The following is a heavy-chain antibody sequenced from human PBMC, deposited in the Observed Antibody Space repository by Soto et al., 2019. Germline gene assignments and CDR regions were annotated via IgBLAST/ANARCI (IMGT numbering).Heavy chain of an antibody. D-gene: IGHD6-19*01. CDR1: GFTFNDYY. Sequence: GGSLRLSCEGSGFTFNDYYMTWIRQAPGKGLEWVAYINTLSTAIYYADSVKGRFTISRDDAKNSLYLQMNGLRAEDTATYYCARRLQWQLRPLDSWGRGTLVTVSS. J-gene: IGHJ4*02. CDR3: ARRLQWQLRPLDS. V-gene: IGHV3-11*01. CDR2: INTLSTAI.